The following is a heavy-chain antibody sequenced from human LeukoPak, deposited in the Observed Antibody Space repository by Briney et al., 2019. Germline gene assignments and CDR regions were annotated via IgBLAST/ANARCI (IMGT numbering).Heavy chain of an antibody. J-gene: IGHJ4*02. CDR3: ATLGRDGSLSSYFDY. D-gene: IGHD5-24*01. CDR2: INPNSGGT. V-gene: IGHV1-2*02. CDR1: GYTFSDYY. Sequence: ASVKVSCKASGYTFSDYYIHWVRQAPGQGLEWMGWINPNSGGTNYAQKFQGRVTMTRDTSINTAYMELSRLRSDDTAVYYCATLGRDGSLSSYFDYWGQGTLVTVSS.